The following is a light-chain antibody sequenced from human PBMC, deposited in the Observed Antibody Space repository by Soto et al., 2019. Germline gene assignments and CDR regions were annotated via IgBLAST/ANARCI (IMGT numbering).Light chain of an antibody. J-gene: IGLJ1*01. CDR1: SSDVGAYNF. CDR2: DVS. CDR3: SSYTSRSTHV. V-gene: IGLV2-14*03. Sequence: QSALTQPASVSGSRGQSITISCTGTSSDVGAYNFVSCYQQHPGKLPKLMIFDVSRRPSGVSDRFSGSKSGNTASLTISGLQAEDEGDYYCSSYTSRSTHVFGSGTKLTVL.